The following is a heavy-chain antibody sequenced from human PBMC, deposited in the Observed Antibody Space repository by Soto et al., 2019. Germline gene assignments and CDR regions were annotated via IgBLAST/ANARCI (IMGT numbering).Heavy chain of an antibody. CDR1: WFTFIGEA. Sequence: GGCVSLSCGSSWFTFIGEAMSWVRQAPWKGLECVSSISVSVVSTYYADSVNGLFTISRYNSKNTVYLQMNSLRAEDTAVNYCAKGGPMKVVVPFASWGQEPLVPVPS. CDR2: ISVSVVST. V-gene: IGHV3-23*01. J-gene: IGHJ4*02. CDR3: AKGGPMKVVVPFAS. D-gene: IGHD3-22*01.